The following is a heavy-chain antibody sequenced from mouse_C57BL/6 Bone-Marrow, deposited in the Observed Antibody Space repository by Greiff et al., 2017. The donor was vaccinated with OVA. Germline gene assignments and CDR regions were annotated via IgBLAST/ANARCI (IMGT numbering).Heavy chain of an antibody. Sequence: VQLKQSGAELVRPGASVKLSCTASGFNIKDDYMHWVKQRPDQGLEWIGWIDPENGDTEYASKFQGKATITADTSSNTAYLQLSSLTSEDTAFYYCSYYSTFDDWGQGTTLTVSA. V-gene: IGHV14-4*01. D-gene: IGHD2-5*01. CDR1: GFNIKDDY. CDR3: SYYSTFDD. J-gene: IGHJ2*01. CDR2: IDPENGDT.